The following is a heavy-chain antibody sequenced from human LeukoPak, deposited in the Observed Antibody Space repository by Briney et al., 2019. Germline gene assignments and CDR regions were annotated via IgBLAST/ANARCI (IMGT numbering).Heavy chain of an antibody. J-gene: IGHJ3*02. CDR2: IIPIFGTA. V-gene: IGHV1-69*05. Sequence: GASVKVSCKASGGTFSSYAISWVRQGPGQGLEWMGGIIPIFGTANYAQKLQGRVTMTTDTSTSTVYMELRSLRSDDTAVYYCARVRQLDDAFDIWGQGTMVTVSS. D-gene: IGHD6-6*01. CDR1: GGTFSSYA. CDR3: ARVRQLDDAFDI.